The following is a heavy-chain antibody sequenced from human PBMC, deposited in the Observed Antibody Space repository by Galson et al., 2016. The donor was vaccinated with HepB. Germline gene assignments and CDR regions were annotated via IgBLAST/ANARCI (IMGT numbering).Heavy chain of an antibody. CDR1: GGSISRYY. CDR3: ARDFDPIDP. D-gene: IGHD3-9*01. J-gene: IGHJ5*02. CDR2: IFYTGST. Sequence: SETLSLTCEVSGGSISRYYWSWIRQPPGKGLEWIGYIFYTGSTKYNPSLKSRVTKSVDTSKNQFSLKLSSVTAADTAIYYCARDFDPIDPWGQGTLVTVTS. V-gene: IGHV4-59*01.